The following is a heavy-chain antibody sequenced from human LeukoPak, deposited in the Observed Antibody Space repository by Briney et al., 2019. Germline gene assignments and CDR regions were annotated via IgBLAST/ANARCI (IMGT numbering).Heavy chain of an antibody. J-gene: IGHJ4*02. CDR3: ARLSRFDWVTRSIDY. Sequence: ASVKVSCKASGYTFTGYYMHWVRQAPGQGLEWMGWINPNSGGTNYAQKFQGRVTMTRDTSISTAYLQWSSLKASDTAMYYCARLSRFDWVTRSIDYWGQGTLVTVSS. V-gene: IGHV1-2*02. D-gene: IGHD3-9*01. CDR2: INPNSGGT. CDR1: GYTFTGYY.